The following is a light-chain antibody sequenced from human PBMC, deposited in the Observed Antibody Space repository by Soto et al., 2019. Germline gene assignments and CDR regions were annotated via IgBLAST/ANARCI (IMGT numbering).Light chain of an antibody. CDR2: KAS. Sequence: DIQMTQSPSTLSASVGDRVTITCRASQSISSWLAWYQQKPGKAPKLLIYKASSLESGVPARFSGSGSGTEFTLTISSLQPDDFATYYCQEYDSYSAWTFGHGPKVEIK. CDR3: QEYDSYSAWT. V-gene: IGKV1-5*03. J-gene: IGKJ1*01. CDR1: QSISSW.